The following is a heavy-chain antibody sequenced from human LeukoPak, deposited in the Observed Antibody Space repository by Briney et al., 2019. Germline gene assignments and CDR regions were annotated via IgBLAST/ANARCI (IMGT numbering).Heavy chain of an antibody. D-gene: IGHD3-3*01. Sequence: SVKVSCKASGGTFSSYAISLVRQAPGQGLEWMGRIIPIFGTANYAQKFQGRVTITTDESTSTAYMELSSLRSEDTAVYYCAREVWSGYYDYFDYWGQGTLVTVSS. CDR1: GGTFSSYA. V-gene: IGHV1-69*05. CDR3: AREVWSGYYDYFDY. CDR2: IIPIFGTA. J-gene: IGHJ4*02.